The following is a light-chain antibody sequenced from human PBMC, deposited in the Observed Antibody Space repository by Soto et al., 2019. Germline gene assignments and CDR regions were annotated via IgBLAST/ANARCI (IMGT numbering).Light chain of an antibody. CDR3: QQYDSTPPT. V-gene: IGKV4-1*01. CDR2: WAS. J-gene: IGKJ2*01. Sequence: DIVMTQSPDSLAVSLGERATINCKSSQNVLYSSKSLNYLAWYQQKPGQPPKLLIYWASTRESGVPDRCSGSGSGTDFTLTISSLQAADVAVYYWQQYDSTPPTFGQGTKLEIK. CDR1: QNVLYSSKSLNY.